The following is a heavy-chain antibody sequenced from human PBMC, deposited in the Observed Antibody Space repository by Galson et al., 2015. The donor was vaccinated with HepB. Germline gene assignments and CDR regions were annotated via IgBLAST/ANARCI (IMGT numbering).Heavy chain of an antibody. D-gene: IGHD3-22*01. CDR3: AREGSSSGHAGIFDC. Sequence: SLRLAGAASGLIFSNSVMHWVRQAPGKGLEWVALISAGDGRNTNYADSVRGRFTISRDNSKNKVFLQMNSMRAEDTAVYYCAREGSSSGHAGIFDCWGQGALVTVSS. J-gene: IGHJ4*02. CDR2: ISAGDGRNT. CDR1: GLIFSNSV. V-gene: IGHV3-30*04.